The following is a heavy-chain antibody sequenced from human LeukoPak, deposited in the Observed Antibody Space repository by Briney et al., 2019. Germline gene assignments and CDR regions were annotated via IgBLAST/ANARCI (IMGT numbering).Heavy chain of an antibody. CDR1: DGSFSRGSYY. V-gene: IGHV4-61*01. Sequence: PSETLSLTCTVSDGSFSRGSYYWSWIRQSPGKGLEWIGHIFCTGSTNYSPSLKSRVTISIDTSKNQFSLKLSSVTAAGTAVYYCARDTNGVDVWGQGTTVTVSS. D-gene: IGHD1-1*01. CDR3: ARDTNGVDV. J-gene: IGHJ6*02. CDR2: IFCTGST.